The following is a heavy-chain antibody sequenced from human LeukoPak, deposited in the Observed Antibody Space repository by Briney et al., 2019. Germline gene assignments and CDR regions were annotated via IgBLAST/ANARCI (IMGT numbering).Heavy chain of an antibody. J-gene: IGHJ4*02. Sequence: GGSLRLSCAASGFTFSSYGMHWVRQAPGKGLEWVAFIRYDGSNKYYADSVKGRFTISRDNSKNTLYLQMNSLRAEDTAVYYCAKVGPDYGDYFDYWGQGTLVTVSS. V-gene: IGHV3-30*02. CDR1: GFTFSSYG. CDR2: IRYDGSNK. D-gene: IGHD4-17*01. CDR3: AKVGPDYGDYFDY.